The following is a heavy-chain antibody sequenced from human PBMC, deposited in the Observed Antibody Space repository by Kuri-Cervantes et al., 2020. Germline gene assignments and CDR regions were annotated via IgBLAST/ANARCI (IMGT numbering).Heavy chain of an antibody. D-gene: IGHD3-10*01. CDR3: ARDSNGDYYGSGSYYKTKNFDY. CDR1: GGSISSSSYY. J-gene: IGHJ4*02. CDR2: IYYSGST. V-gene: IGHV4-39*07. Sequence: SETLSLTCTVSGGSISSSSYYWGWIRQPPGKGLEWIGSIYYSGSTNYNPSLKSRVTISVDTSKNQFSLKLSSVTAADTAVYYCARDSNGDYYGSGSYYKTKNFDYWGQGTLVTVSS.